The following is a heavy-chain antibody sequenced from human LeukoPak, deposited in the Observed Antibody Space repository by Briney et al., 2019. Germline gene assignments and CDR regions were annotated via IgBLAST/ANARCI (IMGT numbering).Heavy chain of an antibody. CDR1: GLIVSTSY. V-gene: IGHV3-53*01. D-gene: IGHD3-16*01. CDR2: IYSGGST. J-gene: IGHJ4*02. Sequence: GGSLRLSCAASGLIVSTSYMTWVRQAPGKGLEWVSFIYSGGSTYYADSVKGRFTISRDSSKNTLYLQMHSLRVEDTAVYYCARGRITGYFDYWGQGTLVTVSS. CDR3: ARGRITGYFDY.